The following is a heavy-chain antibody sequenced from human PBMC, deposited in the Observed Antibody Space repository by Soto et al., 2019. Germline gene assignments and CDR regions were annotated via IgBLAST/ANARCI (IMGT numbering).Heavy chain of an antibody. D-gene: IGHD6-13*01. J-gene: IGHJ6*02. V-gene: IGHV4-30-4*02. CDR3: ARDTVTPGAAGNSYGMDV. CDR2: IYYSGST. Sequence: SETLSLTCTVSGGSISSGDYYWSWIRQPPGKGLEWIGYIYYSGSTYYNPSLKSRVTISVDTSKNQFSLKLSSVTAADTAVYYCARDTVTPGAAGNSYGMDVWGQGTTVTVSS. CDR1: GGSISSGDYY.